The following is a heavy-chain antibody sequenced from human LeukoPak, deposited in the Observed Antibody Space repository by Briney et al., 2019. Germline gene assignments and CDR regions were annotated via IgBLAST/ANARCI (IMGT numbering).Heavy chain of an antibody. D-gene: IGHD3-10*01. J-gene: IGHJ4*02. Sequence: GRSLRLSCAASGFTFDDYAMHWVRQAPGKGLEWVSGISWNSGSIGYADSVKGRFTISRDNAKNSLYLQMNSLRAEDTALYYCAKDRYYGSGSYIDYWGQGTLVTVSS. CDR1: GFTFDDYA. V-gene: IGHV3-9*01. CDR3: AKDRYYGSGSYIDY. CDR2: ISWNSGSI.